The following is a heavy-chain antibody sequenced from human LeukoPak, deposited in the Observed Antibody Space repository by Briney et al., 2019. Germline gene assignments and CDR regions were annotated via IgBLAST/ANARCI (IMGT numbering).Heavy chain of an antibody. CDR2: MNPNSGNT. D-gene: IGHD6-19*01. Sequence: ASVKVSCKASGYTFTSYDINWVRQATGQGLEWMGWMNPNSGNTGYAQKFQGRVTMTRNTSISTAYMELSSLRSEDTAVYYCARLSGGSGWYHWFDPWGQGTLVTVSS. V-gene: IGHV1-8*01. CDR1: GYTFTSYD. CDR3: ARLSGGSGWYHWFDP. J-gene: IGHJ5*02.